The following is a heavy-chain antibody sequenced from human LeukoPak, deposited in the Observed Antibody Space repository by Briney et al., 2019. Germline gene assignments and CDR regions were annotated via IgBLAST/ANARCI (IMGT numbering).Heavy chain of an antibody. CDR2: ISNDGSGE. J-gene: IGHJ4*02. D-gene: IGHD1-1*01. CDR3: AKARASTKYVCHY. Sequence: GGSLRLSCVASGFTFSKYGMHWVRQAPGKGLERVAVISNDGSGEYYADSVKGRFTISRDNSKTTLYLQMNSLRIEDTAVYYCAKARASTKYVCHYWGQGTLVTVSS. V-gene: IGHV3-30*18. CDR1: GFTFSKYG.